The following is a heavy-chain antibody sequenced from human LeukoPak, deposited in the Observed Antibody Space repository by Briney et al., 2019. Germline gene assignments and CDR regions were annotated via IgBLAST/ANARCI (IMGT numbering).Heavy chain of an antibody. J-gene: IGHJ4*02. D-gene: IGHD6-13*01. CDR3: ARGVYIAAAQYGY. CDR1: GGSISSYY. CDR2: IYYSGTT. Sequence: SETLSLTCTVSGGSISSYYWSWIRQPPGEGLEWIGYIYYSGTTNYNPSLKSRVTISVDTSKNQFSLKLSSVTAADAAVYYCARGVYIAAAQYGYWGQGTLVTVSS. V-gene: IGHV4-59*01.